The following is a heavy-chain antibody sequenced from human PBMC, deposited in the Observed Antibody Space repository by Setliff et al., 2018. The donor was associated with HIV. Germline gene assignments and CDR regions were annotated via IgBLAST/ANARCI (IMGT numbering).Heavy chain of an antibody. CDR3: AKGPLGGYCSGGSCYYHYYYYGMDV. D-gene: IGHD2-15*01. CDR2: IKYDGIKQ. V-gene: IGHV3-30*02. J-gene: IGHJ6*02. Sequence: PGGSLRLSCTASGFIFSDYGMHWVRQTPGKGPEWVAFIKYDGIKQDYADSVKGRFTISRDNSKNTLYLQMSSLRAEDTAVYYCAKGPLGGYCSGGSCYYHYYYYGMDVWGQGTTVTVSS. CDR1: GFIFSDYG.